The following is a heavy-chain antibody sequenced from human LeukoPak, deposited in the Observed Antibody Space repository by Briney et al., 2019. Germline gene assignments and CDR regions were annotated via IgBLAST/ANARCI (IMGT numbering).Heavy chain of an antibody. CDR2: ISYDGSNK. Sequence: PGRSLRLSCATPGFTFSSYAMHWVRQAPGKGLEWVAVISYDGSNKYYADSVKGRFTISRDNSKNPLYLQMNSLRAEDTAVYYCARDPPRVYYYDSSGPFDYWGQGTLVTVSS. J-gene: IGHJ4*02. CDR3: ARDPPRVYYYDSSGPFDY. CDR1: GFTFSSYA. V-gene: IGHV3-30*01. D-gene: IGHD3-22*01.